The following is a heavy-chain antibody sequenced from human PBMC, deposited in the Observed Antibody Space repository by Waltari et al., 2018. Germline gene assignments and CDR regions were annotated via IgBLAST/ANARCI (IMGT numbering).Heavy chain of an antibody. V-gene: IGHV4-61*01. J-gene: IGHJ4*02. D-gene: IGHD1-26*01. CDR2: IYYSGST. Sequence: QVQLQESGPGLVKPSETLSLPCTVSGGSVSSGSYYWSWIRQPPGKGLEWIGYIYYSGSTNYNPSLKSRVTISVDTSKNQFSLKLSSVTAADTAVYYCASGSYLDFDYWGQGTLVTVSS. CDR3: ASGSYLDFDY. CDR1: GGSVSSGSYY.